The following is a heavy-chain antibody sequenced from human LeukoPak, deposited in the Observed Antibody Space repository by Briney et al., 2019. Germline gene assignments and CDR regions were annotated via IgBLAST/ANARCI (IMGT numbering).Heavy chain of an antibody. Sequence: PSETLSLTCTVSGGSISSGGYYWSWIRQHPGKGLEWIGYIYYSGSTNYNPSLKSRVTISVDTSKNQFSLNLSSVTAADTAVYYCASRAAYYYGSGSYPDAFDIWGQGTMVTVSS. CDR2: IYYSGST. J-gene: IGHJ3*02. CDR1: GGSISSGGYY. CDR3: ASRAAYYYGSGSYPDAFDI. V-gene: IGHV4-61*08. D-gene: IGHD3-10*01.